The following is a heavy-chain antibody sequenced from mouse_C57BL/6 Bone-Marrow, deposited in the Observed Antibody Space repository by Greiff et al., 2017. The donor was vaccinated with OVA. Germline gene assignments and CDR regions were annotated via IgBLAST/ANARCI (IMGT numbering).Heavy chain of an antibody. CDR1: GYTFTDYY. J-gene: IGHJ3*01. V-gene: IGHV1-19*01. D-gene: IGHD2-2*01. CDR2: INPYNGGT. CDR3: ARGDGYDGFAY. Sequence: VQLQQSGPVLVKPGASVKMSCKASGYTFTDYYMNWVKQSHGKSLEWIGVINPYNGGTSYNQKLKGKATLTVDKSSSTAYMELNSLTSEDAAVYYCARGDGYDGFAYWGQGTLVTVSA.